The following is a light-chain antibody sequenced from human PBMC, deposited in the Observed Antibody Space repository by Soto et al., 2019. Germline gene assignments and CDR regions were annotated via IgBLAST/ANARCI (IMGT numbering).Light chain of an antibody. CDR1: SSDVGGYNY. J-gene: IGLJ2*01. CDR3: GGWDDSLSGPV. CDR2: EVS. Sequence: QSALTQPPSASGSPGQSVTISCTGTSSDVGGYNYVSWYQQHPGKAPKLMIYEVSKRPSGVPDRFSGSKSGNTASLAISGLRSEDEADYYCGGWDDSLSGPVFGGGTKLTVL. V-gene: IGLV2-8*01.